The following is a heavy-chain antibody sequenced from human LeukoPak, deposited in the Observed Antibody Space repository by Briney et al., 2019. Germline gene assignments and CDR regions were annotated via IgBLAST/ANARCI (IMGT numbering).Heavy chain of an antibody. J-gene: IGHJ4*02. D-gene: IGHD6-6*01. CDR1: GGSINSYY. Sequence: SETLSLTCTVSGGSINSYYWSWIRQPPGKGLEWIAYIHASGPTNYNPSLKSRITISVDTSKNQFSLKLSSVTAADTAVYYCARHDAGIAARPFDNWGQGTLVTVSS. CDR3: ARHDAGIAARPFDN. CDR2: IHASGPT. V-gene: IGHV4-4*09.